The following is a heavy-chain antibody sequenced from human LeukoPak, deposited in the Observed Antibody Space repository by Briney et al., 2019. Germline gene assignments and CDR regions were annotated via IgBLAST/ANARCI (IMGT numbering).Heavy chain of an antibody. CDR1: GYTFTSYY. D-gene: IGHD2-15*01. V-gene: IGHV1-46*01. J-gene: IGHJ5*02. CDR2: TNPSGGST. Sequence: VASVKVSCKASGYTFTSYYMHWVRQAPGQGLEWMGITNPSGGSTSYAQKFQGRVTMTRDTSTSTVYMELSSLRSEDTAVYYCARGPGTVLPRRRNWFDPWGQGTLVTVSS. CDR3: ARGPGTVLPRRRNWFDP.